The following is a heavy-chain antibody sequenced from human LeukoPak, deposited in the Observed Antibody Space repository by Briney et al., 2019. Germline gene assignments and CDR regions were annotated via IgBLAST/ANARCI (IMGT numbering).Heavy chain of an antibody. D-gene: IGHD1-26*01. CDR2: ISSSGSTI. V-gene: IGHV3-11*04. Sequence: PGGSLRLSCAASGFTFSDYYMSWIRQAPGKGLEWVSYISSSGSTIYYADSVKGRFTISRDNAKNSLYLQMNSLRAEDTAVYYCARVKGNSGSYRYINWFDPWGQGTLVTVSS. CDR1: GFTFSDYY. J-gene: IGHJ5*02. CDR3: ARVKGNSGSYRYINWFDP.